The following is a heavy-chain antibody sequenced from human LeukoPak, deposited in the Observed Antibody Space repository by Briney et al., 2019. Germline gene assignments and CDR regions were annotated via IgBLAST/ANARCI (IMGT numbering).Heavy chain of an antibody. D-gene: IGHD3-10*01. CDR1: GFSFSIYA. V-gene: IGHV3-23*01. CDR3: AKDYYGSGTYFYSYSYMDV. J-gene: IGHJ6*03. CDR2: ISGSGYST. Sequence: AGGSLRLSCAASGFSFSIYAMSWVRQAPGKGLEWVSGISGSGYSTNYADSVKGRITISRDNSKVTLYLQMNSLRAEDTAVYYCAKDYYGSGTYFYSYSYMDVWGKGTTVTVSS.